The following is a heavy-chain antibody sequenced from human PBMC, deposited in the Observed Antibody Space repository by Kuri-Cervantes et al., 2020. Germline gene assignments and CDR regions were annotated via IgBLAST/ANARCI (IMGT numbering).Heavy chain of an antibody. CDR3: ARAPYCSSTSCSGNWFDP. CDR2: MNPNSGNT. D-gene: IGHD2-2*01. Sequence: ASVKVSCKASGYTFTSYDINWVRQATGQGLEWMGWMNPNSGNTGYAQKFQGRVTMTRNTSISTAYMELSRLRSDDTAVYYCARAPYCSSTSCSGNWFDPWGQGTLVTVSS. J-gene: IGHJ5*02. CDR1: GYTFTSYD. V-gene: IGHV1-8*02.